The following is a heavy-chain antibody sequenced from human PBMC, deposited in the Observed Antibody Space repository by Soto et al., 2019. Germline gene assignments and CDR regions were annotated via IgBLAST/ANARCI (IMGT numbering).Heavy chain of an antibody. CDR2: IYYSGST. CDR3: ARVPFEAPSFYYYFMDV. J-gene: IGHJ6*03. Sequence: SETLSLTCTVSGGSISSYYWSWIRQPPGKGLEWIGYIYYSGSTNYNPSLKSRVTISVDTSKNQFSLKLSSVTAADTAVYYCARVPFEAPSFYYYFMDVWGKGTTVTVSS. CDR1: GGSISSYY. D-gene: IGHD3-9*01. V-gene: IGHV4-59*01.